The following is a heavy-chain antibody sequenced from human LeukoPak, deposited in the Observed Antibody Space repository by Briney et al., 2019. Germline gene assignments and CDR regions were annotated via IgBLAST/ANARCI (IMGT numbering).Heavy chain of an antibody. CDR3: AKVGDFYGDYVGYFDY. V-gene: IGHV3-23*01. CDR1: GFTFSSYA. J-gene: IGHJ4*02. Sequence: GGSLRLSCAASGFTFSSYAMSWVRQAPGKGLEWVSAISGSGGSTYYADSVKGRFTISRDNSKNTLYLQMNSLRAEDTAVYYCAKVGDFYGDYVGYFDYWGQETLVTVSS. CDR2: ISGSGGST. D-gene: IGHD4-17*01.